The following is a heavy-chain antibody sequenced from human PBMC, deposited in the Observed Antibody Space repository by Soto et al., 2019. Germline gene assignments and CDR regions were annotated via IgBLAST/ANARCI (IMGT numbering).Heavy chain of an antibody. CDR2: IYYSGST. Sequence: QVQLQESGPGLVKPSQTLSLTCTVSGGSISSGGYYWSWIRQHPGKGLEWIGYIYYSGSTYYNPSLQSSITQTGAPPKNQFSPKPSPLTCRDTAVYYRAGSVFPLGPGTLVTVSS. V-gene: IGHV4-31*01. CDR3: AGSVFP. CDR1: GGSISSGGYY. J-gene: IGHJ5*02.